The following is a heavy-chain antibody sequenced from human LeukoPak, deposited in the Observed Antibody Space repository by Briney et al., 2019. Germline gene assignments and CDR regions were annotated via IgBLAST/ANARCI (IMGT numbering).Heavy chain of an antibody. Sequence: SETLSLTCTVSGGSISTYYWSWIRQSPGKGLEWIAYIDYRGSTTYNPSLKSRVTMSVDTSKNQFSLKLSSVTAADTAIYYCARENPSGYYNRPIDYWGQGTLVTVSS. D-gene: IGHD3-22*01. CDR3: ARENPSGYYNRPIDY. CDR1: GGSISTYY. J-gene: IGHJ4*02. CDR2: IDYRGST. V-gene: IGHV4-59*01.